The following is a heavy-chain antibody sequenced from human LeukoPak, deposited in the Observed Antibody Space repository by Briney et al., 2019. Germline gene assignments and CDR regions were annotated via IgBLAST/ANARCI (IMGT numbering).Heavy chain of an antibody. Sequence: GESLRISCKGSGYSFTSYWIGWVRQMPGKGLEWMGRIDPSDSYTNYSPSFQGHVTISADKSISTAYLQWSSLKASDTAMYYCARPAVPAAIDYYYGMDVWGKGTTVTVSS. D-gene: IGHD2-2*01. J-gene: IGHJ6*04. CDR3: ARPAVPAAIDYYYGMDV. V-gene: IGHV5-10-1*01. CDR1: GYSFTSYW. CDR2: IDPSDSYT.